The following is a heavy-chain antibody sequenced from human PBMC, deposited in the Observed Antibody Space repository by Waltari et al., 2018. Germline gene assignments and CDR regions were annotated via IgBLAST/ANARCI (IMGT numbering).Heavy chain of an antibody. J-gene: IGHJ4*02. CDR1: DKSISSGYF. D-gene: IGHD6-19*01. Sequence: QVQLQESGPGLVKPSETLSLTCAVSDKSISSGYFWGWIRQAPGKGLEWIGSFYFGGNTYYNPTLQSRVSISIDTSKNQFSLRLTSVTAADTAVYYCVSRVTVAGLFDYCGQGSMVTVSP. V-gene: IGHV4-38-2*01. CDR3: VSRVTVAGLFDY. CDR2: FYFGGNT.